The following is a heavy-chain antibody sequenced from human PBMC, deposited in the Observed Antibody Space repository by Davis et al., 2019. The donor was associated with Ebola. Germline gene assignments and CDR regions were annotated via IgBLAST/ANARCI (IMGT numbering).Heavy chain of an antibody. Sequence: PSETLSLTCAVYGGSFSGYYWNWIRQPPGKGLEWIGEINHSGSTNYNPSLKSRVTISVDTSKNQFSLKLSSVTAADTAVYYCARRTFDWFDPWGQGTLVTVSS. D-gene: IGHD3-10*01. CDR3: ARRTFDWFDP. V-gene: IGHV4-34*01. J-gene: IGHJ5*02. CDR1: GGSFSGYY. CDR2: INHSGST.